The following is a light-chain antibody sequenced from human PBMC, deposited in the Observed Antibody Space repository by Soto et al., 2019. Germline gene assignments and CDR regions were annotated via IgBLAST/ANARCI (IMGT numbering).Light chain of an antibody. Sequence: DIVMTQSPDSLTVSLGERATINCKSSQSVLYRSNNKNYLAWYQQKLGQPPKLLIYWASSRESGVPDRFSGSVSGTDLTRPINSLQAEGVPVYYCQQYYSTPRTFGQRNRVEI. CDR3: QQYYSTPRT. V-gene: IGKV4-1*01. CDR2: WAS. CDR1: QSVLYRSNNKNY. J-gene: IGKJ1*01.